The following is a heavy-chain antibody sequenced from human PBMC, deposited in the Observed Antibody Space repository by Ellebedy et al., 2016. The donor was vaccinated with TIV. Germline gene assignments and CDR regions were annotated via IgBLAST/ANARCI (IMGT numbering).Heavy chain of an antibody. D-gene: IGHD7-27*01. Sequence: PGGSLRLSCVVSGFTFSSYAMTWVRQAPGKGLEWVSTISDSATTYYADSVKGRFTISRDNSKNTLYLQMNSLRVEDTAVYWCASWDFDYWGQGTLVTVSS. CDR2: ISDSATT. J-gene: IGHJ4*02. V-gene: IGHV3-23*01. CDR3: ASWDFDY. CDR1: GFTFSSYA.